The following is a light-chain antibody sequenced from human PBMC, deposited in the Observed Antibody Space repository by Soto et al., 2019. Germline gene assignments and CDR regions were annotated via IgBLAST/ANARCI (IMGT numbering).Light chain of an antibody. CDR2: GTS. CDR3: QQYNNWPLT. J-gene: IGKJ4*01. V-gene: IGKV3-15*01. CDR1: HRVSSY. Sequence: EMGLTQSPGTLSLSPGERATLSCRASHRVSSYLAWYQQKPGQAPRLLIYGTSTRATGIPARFSGSGSGTEFTLTITSLQSEDFAVYYCQQYNNWPLTFGGGTKVDIK.